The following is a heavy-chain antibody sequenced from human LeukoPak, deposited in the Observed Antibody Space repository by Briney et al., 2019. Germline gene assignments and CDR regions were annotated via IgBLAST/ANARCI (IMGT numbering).Heavy chain of an antibody. CDR2: IYSGGST. Sequence: GGSLRLSCAASGFTVSSNYMSWVRQAPGKGLEWVSVIYSGGSTYYADSVKGRFTISRDNSKNTPYLQMNSLRAEDTAVYYCATTGDYDRHDAFDIWGQGTMVTVSS. D-gene: IGHD4-17*01. CDR1: GFTVSSNY. J-gene: IGHJ3*02. CDR3: ATTGDYDRHDAFDI. V-gene: IGHV3-66*01.